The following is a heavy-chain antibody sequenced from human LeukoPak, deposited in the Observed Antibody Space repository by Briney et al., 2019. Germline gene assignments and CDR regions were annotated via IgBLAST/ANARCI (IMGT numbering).Heavy chain of an antibody. CDR2: IYYSGST. V-gene: IGHV4-59*01. CDR1: GGSISSYY. CDR3: ARGESSGWSYWFDP. J-gene: IGHJ5*02. D-gene: IGHD6-19*01. Sequence: SETLSLTCTVSGGSISSYYWSWIRQPPGKGLEWIGYIYYSGSTNSNPSLKSRVTISVDTSKNQFSLKLSSVTAADTAVYYCARGESSGWSYWFDPWGQGTLVTVSS.